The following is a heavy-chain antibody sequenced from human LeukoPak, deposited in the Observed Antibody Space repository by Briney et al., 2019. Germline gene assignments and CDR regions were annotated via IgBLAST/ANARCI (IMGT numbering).Heavy chain of an antibody. CDR1: GFTFSSYG. Sequence: PGRSLRLSCAAYGFTFSSYGMHWVRQAPGKGLEWVAVMSYDGSKEYYADSVKGRFTISRDNSKNTLYLQMNSLRVEDTAVYYCAKDSAYGDYAYYFDYWGQGTLVTVSS. J-gene: IGHJ4*02. CDR2: MSYDGSKE. CDR3: AKDSAYGDYAYYFDY. V-gene: IGHV3-30*18. D-gene: IGHD4-17*01.